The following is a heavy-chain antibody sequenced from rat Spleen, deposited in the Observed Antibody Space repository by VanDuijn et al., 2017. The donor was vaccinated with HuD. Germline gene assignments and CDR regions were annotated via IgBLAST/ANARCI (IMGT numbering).Heavy chain of an antibody. D-gene: IGHD1-6*01. CDR3: ARWKYTTDWFAF. CDR1: GFSLISNS. V-gene: IGHV2-1*01. CDR2: IWGDGST. Sequence: QVQLKESGSGLVQSSQTLSLICTVSGFSLISNSVHWVRQFPGKGLEWMGGIWGDGSTDYNLALKSRLSISRDTSKSQVLLKMNGLQTEDTAMYFCARWKYTTDWFAFWGQGTLVTVSS. J-gene: IGHJ3*01.